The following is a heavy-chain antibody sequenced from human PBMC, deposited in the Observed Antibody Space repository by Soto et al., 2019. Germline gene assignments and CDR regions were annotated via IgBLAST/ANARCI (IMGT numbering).Heavy chain of an antibody. CDR1: GYTFTSYD. D-gene: IGHD5-12*01. CDR3: AILGDGYNQFFDY. V-gene: IGHV1-8*01. Sequence: QVQLVQSGAEVKKPGASVKVSCKTSGYTFTSYDINWVRQATGQGLEWMGWMNPNNNNTGYAQKFQGRVTMTRNTSISTAYMELSSLRSEDTAVYYCAILGDGYNQFFDYWGQGTLVTVSS. J-gene: IGHJ4*02. CDR2: MNPNNNNT.